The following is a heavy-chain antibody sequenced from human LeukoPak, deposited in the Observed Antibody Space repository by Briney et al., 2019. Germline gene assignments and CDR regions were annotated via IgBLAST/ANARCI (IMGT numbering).Heavy chain of an antibody. D-gene: IGHD3-9*01. CDR1: GFTFSSYA. V-gene: IGHV3-23*01. Sequence: GGSLRLSCAASGFTFSSYAMSWVRQAPGKGLEWVSAISGSGGSTYYADSVKGRFTISRDNSKNTLYPQMNSLRAEDTAVYYCAKDSAYYDILTGQGGYWGQGTLVTVSS. J-gene: IGHJ4*02. CDR3: AKDSAYYDILTGQGGY. CDR2: ISGSGGST.